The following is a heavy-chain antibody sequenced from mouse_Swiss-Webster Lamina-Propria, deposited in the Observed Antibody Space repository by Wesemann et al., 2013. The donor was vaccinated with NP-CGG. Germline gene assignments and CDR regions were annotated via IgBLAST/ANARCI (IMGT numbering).Heavy chain of an antibody. CDR1: GYTFTSYY. V-gene: IGHV1S81*02. D-gene: IGHD2-1*01. CDR2: INPSNGGT. Sequence: AELVKPGASVKLSCKASGYTFTSYYMYWVKQRPGQGLEWIGEINPSNGGTNFNEKFKSKATLTVDKSSSTAYMQLSSLTSEDSAVYYCTRGGNYPLRNWYFDVWGAGDHGVTVSS. J-gene: IGHJ1*01. CDR3: TRGGNYPLRNWYFDV.